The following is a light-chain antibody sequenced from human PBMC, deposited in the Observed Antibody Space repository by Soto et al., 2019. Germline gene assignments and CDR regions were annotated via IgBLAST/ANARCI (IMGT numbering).Light chain of an antibody. CDR1: SSNIGNNY. J-gene: IGLJ2*01. CDR3: GTWDSSLSAVV. Sequence: QSVLTQPPSVSAAPGQKVTISCSGSSSNIGNNYVSWYQQVPGTAPKLLIYENNKRPSGIPDRFSASKSGTSATLGITGLQTGDEADYYCGTWDSSLSAVVFGGGTKVPS. CDR2: ENN. V-gene: IGLV1-51*02.